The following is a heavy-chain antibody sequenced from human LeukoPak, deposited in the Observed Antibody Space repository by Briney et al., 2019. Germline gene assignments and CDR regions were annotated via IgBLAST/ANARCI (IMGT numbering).Heavy chain of an antibody. Sequence: PGGSLRLSCAASASTFSSYAMSWVRQAPGKGLEWISTIGGSGSTTYYADSIKGRFTISRDNSKNTLYLQMNSVRAEDTAVYYCAKGEAHAFWSGYYFDSWGQGTLVTVSS. CDR2: IGGSGSTT. CDR3: AKGEAHAFWSGYYFDS. V-gene: IGHV3-23*01. D-gene: IGHD3-3*01. J-gene: IGHJ4*02. CDR1: ASTFSSYA.